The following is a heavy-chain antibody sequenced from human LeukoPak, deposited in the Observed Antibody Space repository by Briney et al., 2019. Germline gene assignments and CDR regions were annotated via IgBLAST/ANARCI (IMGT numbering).Heavy chain of an antibody. CDR2: MNPKTGTT. V-gene: IGHV1-8*01. J-gene: IGHJ6*03. CDR1: RSTFKTYD. CDR3: ARGWLGYYYYYMDV. Sequence: ASVKVSCKASRSTFKTYDIHWVRQTRGQGLEWMAWMNPKTGTTGYATTFQGRISMTSNTSICTAYMELSSVRPEDTAIYYCARGWLGYYYYYMDVWGEGTTVTVSS. D-gene: IGHD6-19*01.